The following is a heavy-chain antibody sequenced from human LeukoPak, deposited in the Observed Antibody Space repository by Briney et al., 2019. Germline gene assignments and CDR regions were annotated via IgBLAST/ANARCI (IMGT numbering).Heavy chain of an antibody. V-gene: IGHV4-34*01. J-gene: IGHJ5*02. CDR3: ARGDGGYCTNGVCYARWFDP. Sequence: SETLSLTCAVYGGSFSGYYWSWIRQPPGKGLEWIGEINHSGSTNYNPSPKSRVTISVDTSKNQFSLKLSSVTAADTAVYYCARGDGGYCTNGVCYARWFDPWGQGTLVTVSS. D-gene: IGHD2-8*01. CDR1: GGSFSGYY. CDR2: INHSGST.